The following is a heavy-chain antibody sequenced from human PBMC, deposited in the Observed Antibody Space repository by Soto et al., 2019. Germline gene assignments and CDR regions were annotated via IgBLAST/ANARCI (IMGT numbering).Heavy chain of an antibody. CDR2: IIPIFGTA. D-gene: IGHD2-21*01. CDR3: ARGRMATIHGEREYCQH. CDR1: GGTFSSYA. V-gene: IGHV1-69*12. J-gene: IGHJ1*01. Sequence: QVQLVQSGAEVKKPGSSVKVSCKASGGTFSSYAISWVRQAPGQGLEWMGGIIPIFGTANYAQKFQGRVTITADESTSTAYMELSSLRSEDTAVYYCARGRMATIHGEREYCQHWGQGTLVTVSS.